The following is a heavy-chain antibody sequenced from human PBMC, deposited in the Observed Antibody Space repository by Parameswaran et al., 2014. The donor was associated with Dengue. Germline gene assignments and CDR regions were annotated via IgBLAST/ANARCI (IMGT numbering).Heavy chain of an antibody. CDR3: ARGWGFDY. CDR1: GGSISSSSYY. J-gene: IGHJ4*02. Sequence: SETLSLTCTVSGGSISSSSYYWGWIRQPPGKGLECIGSIYYSGSTYYNPSLKSRVTISVDTSKNQFSLKLSSVTAADTAVYYCARGWGFDYWGQGTLVTVSS. V-gene: IGHV4-39*01. D-gene: IGHD7-27*01. CDR2: IYYSGST.